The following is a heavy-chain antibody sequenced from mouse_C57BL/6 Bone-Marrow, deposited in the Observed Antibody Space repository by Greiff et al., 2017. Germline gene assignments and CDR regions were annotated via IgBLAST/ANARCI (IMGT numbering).Heavy chain of an antibody. CDR3: ARHGPSGNFDV. J-gene: IGHJ1*03. D-gene: IGHD4-1*01. V-gene: IGHV1-81*01. Sequence: VQLKQSGAELARPGASVKLSCKASGYTFTSYGISWVKQRTGQGLEWIGEIYPRSGNTYYNEKFKGKATLTADKSSSTAYMELRSLTSEDSAVYFCARHGPSGNFDVWGTGTTVTVSS. CDR2: IYPRSGNT. CDR1: GYTFTSYG.